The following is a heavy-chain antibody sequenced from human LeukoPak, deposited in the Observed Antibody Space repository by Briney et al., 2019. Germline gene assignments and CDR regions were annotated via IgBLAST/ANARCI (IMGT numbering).Heavy chain of an antibody. CDR1: GFTFSNYA. CDR3: APTGGDLFDY. Sequence: GGSLRLSCAASGFTFSNYAMNWVRQAPGKGLEWVSTILDNGVNTYYADSVKGRFTVSRDNSKNTLYLQMNRLRAEDTAVYFCAPTGGDLFDYWGQGTLVTVSS. V-gene: IGHV3-23*01. CDR2: ILDNGVNT. D-gene: IGHD2-21*02. J-gene: IGHJ4*02.